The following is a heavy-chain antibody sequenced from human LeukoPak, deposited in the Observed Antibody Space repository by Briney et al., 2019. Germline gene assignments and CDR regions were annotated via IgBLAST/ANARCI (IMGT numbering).Heavy chain of an antibody. D-gene: IGHD3-3*01. Sequence: PGGSLRLSCAASGFIFSDYYMSWIRQAPGKGLEWVSYISTSGSVKYYADSMKGRFTISRDNAKNSLYLQMNSLRAEDTAVYYCANAPGITIFGVVNDYWGQGTLVTVSS. CDR3: ANAPGITIFGVVNDY. J-gene: IGHJ4*02. V-gene: IGHV3-11*04. CDR2: ISTSGSVK. CDR1: GFIFSDYY.